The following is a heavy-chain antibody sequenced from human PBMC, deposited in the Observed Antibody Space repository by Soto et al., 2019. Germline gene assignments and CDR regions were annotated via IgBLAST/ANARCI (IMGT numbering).Heavy chain of an antibody. CDR2: IYYSGST. CDR1: GGSISSYC. V-gene: IGHV4-59*01. CDR3: ARDLTLDY. Sequence: PSETLSLTCTVSGGSISSYCWSWIRQSPGKGLEWIGYIYYSGSTNYNPSLKSRVTISVDTSKNQFSLKLSSVTAADTAVYYCARDLTLDYWGQGTLVTVSS. J-gene: IGHJ4*02.